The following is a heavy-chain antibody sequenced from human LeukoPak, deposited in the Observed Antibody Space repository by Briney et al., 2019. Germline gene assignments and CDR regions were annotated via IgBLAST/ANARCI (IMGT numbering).Heavy chain of an antibody. V-gene: IGHV4-39*07. J-gene: IGHJ4*02. D-gene: IGHD1-26*01. Sequence: SETLSLTCTVSGGSISSSSYYWGWIRQPPGKGLEWIGSIYYSGSTYYNPSLKSRVTISVDTSKNQFSLKLSSVTAADTAVYYCARFTRELLEGVDYWGQGTLVTVSS. CDR2: IYYSGST. CDR3: ARFTRELLEGVDY. CDR1: GGSISSSSYY.